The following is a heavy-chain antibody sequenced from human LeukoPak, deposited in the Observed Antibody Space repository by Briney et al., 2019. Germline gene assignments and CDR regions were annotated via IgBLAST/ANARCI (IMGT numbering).Heavy chain of an antibody. CDR1: GFTFSSYS. D-gene: IGHD3-22*01. CDR3: ARGALYDSSGYYYEAPDY. Sequence: GGSLRLSCAASGFTFSSYSMNWVRQAPGKGLEWVSSISSSSSYIHYADSVKGRFTISRDNAKNSLYLQMNSLRAEDTAVYYCARGALYDSSGYYYEAPDYWGQGTLVTVSS. CDR2: ISSSSSYI. J-gene: IGHJ4*02. V-gene: IGHV3-21*01.